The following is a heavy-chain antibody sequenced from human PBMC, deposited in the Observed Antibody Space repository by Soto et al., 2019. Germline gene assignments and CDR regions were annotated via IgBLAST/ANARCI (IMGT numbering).Heavy chain of an antibody. D-gene: IGHD1-7*01. CDR1: GFXFDNYV. J-gene: IGHJ4*02. CDR3: AKDRVGGTFYTPLGF. Sequence: XLRLSCQSSGFXFDNYVVHWVRQAPGNGLECVAVITYDGSNKYYADSVKGRFTISRDNSKKTLSLHLNTLKPEDTAVYHCAKDRVGGTFYTPLGFWGQGTLGTVS. CDR2: ITYDGSNK. V-gene: IGHV3-30*18.